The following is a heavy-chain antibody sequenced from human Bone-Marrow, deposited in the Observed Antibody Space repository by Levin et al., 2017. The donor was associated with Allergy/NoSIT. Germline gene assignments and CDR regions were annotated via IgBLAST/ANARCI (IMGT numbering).Heavy chain of an antibody. CDR3: ARVRYENCSSFSCYVKGNYFDY. D-gene: IGHD2-2*01. CDR2: TYSGDRT. J-gene: IGHJ4*02. CDR1: GFTVSSNY. V-gene: IGHV3-66*01. Sequence: PGESLKISCAASGFTVSSNYMTWVRQAPGKGLEWVSVTYSGDRTFFADSVKGRFTISRDTSKNTLYLQMNSLRAEDTAVYFCARVRYENCSSFSCYVKGNYFDYWGQGTLVTVSS.